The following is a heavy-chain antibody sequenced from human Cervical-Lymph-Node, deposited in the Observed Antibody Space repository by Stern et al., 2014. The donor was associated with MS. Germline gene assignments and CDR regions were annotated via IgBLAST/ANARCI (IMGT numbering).Heavy chain of an antibody. Sequence: VQLVESGGGLVQPGGSLRLSCAASGFTFSTYFMFWVRQAPGKGLMWVSRINNDGSSTTYADSVKGRFTISRDNAKNTVYLEMNSLRAEDTAVYYCARSVGDYGASRLDYWGQGTLVTVSS. D-gene: IGHD4-17*01. CDR1: GFTFSTYF. CDR2: INNDGSST. CDR3: ARSVGDYGASRLDY. V-gene: IGHV3-74*02. J-gene: IGHJ4*02.